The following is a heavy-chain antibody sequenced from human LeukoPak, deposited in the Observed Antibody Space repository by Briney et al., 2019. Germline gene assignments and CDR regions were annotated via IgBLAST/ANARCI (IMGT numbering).Heavy chain of an antibody. CDR3: ARDYYGGSH. V-gene: IGHV3-43*01. D-gene: IGHD3-10*01. Sequence: PGGSLRLSCAASGFSFDDYTMHWVRQAPGKGLEWVSLISWDGGSRYYADSVKGRFTISRDNSKNTLYLQMNSLRAEDAAVYYCARDYYGGSHWGQGTLVTVSS. CDR2: ISWDGGSR. J-gene: IGHJ4*02. CDR1: GFSFDDYT.